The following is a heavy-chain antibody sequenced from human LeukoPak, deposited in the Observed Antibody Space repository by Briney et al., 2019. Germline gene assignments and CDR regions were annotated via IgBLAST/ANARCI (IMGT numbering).Heavy chain of an antibody. V-gene: IGHV1-24*01. J-gene: IGHJ6*02. CDR3: ATDPGETVPAAKGPRGDYCYGMDV. CDR2: FDPEDGET. CDR1: GYTLTELS. Sequence: ASVKVSCKVSGYTLTELSMHWVRQAPGKGLEWMGGFDPEDGETIYAQKFQGRVTMTEDTSTDTAYMELNSLSSDDTAVYYCATDPGETVPAAKGPRGDYCYGMDVWGQGTTVTVSS. D-gene: IGHD2-2*01.